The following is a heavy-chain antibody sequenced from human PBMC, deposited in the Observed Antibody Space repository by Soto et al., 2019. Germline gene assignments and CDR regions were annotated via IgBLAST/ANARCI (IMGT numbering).Heavy chain of an antibody. Sequence: EVQLLESGGDLVQPGGSLRLSCAASTFTFSTYAMSWVRQAPGRGLEWVSSISGSGASTYYADSVKGRFTISRDNSQSIVFLQMTSLRGEDTAIYYCAKWVAATPNGFDPWGQGTLVTVSS. CDR1: TFTFSTYA. CDR3: AKWVAATPNGFDP. V-gene: IGHV3-23*01. CDR2: ISGSGAST. D-gene: IGHD2-15*01. J-gene: IGHJ5*02.